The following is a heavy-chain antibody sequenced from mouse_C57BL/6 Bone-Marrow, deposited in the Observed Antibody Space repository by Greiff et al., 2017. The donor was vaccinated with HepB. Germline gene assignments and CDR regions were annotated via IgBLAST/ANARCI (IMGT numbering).Heavy chain of an antibody. J-gene: IGHJ3*01. CDR3: VILGFAY. Sequence: VQLQQSGAELARPGASVKLSCKASGYTFTSYWMHWVKQRPGQGLEWIGMIHPNSGSTNYNEKFKSKATLTVDKSSSTAYMQLSSLTSEDSAVYYCVILGFAYWGQGTLVTVSA. D-gene: IGHD1-1*01. CDR1: GYTFTSYW. CDR2: IHPNSGST. V-gene: IGHV1-64*01.